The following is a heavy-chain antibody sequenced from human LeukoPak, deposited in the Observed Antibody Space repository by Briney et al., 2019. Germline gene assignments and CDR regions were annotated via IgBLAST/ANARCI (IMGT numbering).Heavy chain of an antibody. Sequence: GGSLRLSCAASGFTVSSNYMGWVRQAPGKGLEWVSVIYSGGFTSYADSVKGRFTISRDNIKNTVDLEMGSLRVDDTGIYYCARIPEYWGQGTVVTVSS. CDR2: IYSGGFT. CDR3: ARIPEY. J-gene: IGHJ1*01. CDR1: GFTVSSNY. V-gene: IGHV3-53*05. D-gene: IGHD2-2*01.